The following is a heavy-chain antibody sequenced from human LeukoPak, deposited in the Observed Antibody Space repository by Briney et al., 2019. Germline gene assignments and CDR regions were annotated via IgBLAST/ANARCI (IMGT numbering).Heavy chain of an antibody. J-gene: IGHJ4*02. CDR2: ISANTGKT. Sequence: GASVKVSCKASGYTFATYGFCWVRQAPGHGLEWMGRISANTGKTDYARKFQGRVTMTTDTSTGTAYMELRSLRPDDTAVYYCAKVAGDRMDYWGQGTLLTVSS. D-gene: IGHD6-13*01. CDR1: GYTFATYG. CDR3: AKVAGDRMDY. V-gene: IGHV1-18*01.